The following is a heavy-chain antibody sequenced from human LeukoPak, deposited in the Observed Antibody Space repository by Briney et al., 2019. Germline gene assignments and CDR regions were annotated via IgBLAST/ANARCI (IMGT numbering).Heavy chain of an antibody. CDR1: GGSISSYY. D-gene: IGHD3-10*01. V-gene: IGHV4-59*08. Sequence: SETLSLTCTVSGGSISSYYWSWIRQPPGKGLEWIGYIYYSGSTNYNPSLKSRVTISVDTSKNQFSLKLSSVTAADTAVYYCARHMVRGVAHQHFDYWGQGTLVSVSS. J-gene: IGHJ4*02. CDR3: ARHMVRGVAHQHFDY. CDR2: IYYSGST.